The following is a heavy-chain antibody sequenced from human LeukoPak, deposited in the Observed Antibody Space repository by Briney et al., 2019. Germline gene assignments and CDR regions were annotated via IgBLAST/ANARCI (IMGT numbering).Heavy chain of an antibody. CDR1: GDSISSTPYY. J-gene: IGHJ4*02. D-gene: IGHD3-22*01. CDR2: MFYRGST. V-gene: IGHV4-39*01. Sequence: PSETLSLTCTVSGDSISSTPYYWGWIRQSPRKGLEWITTMFYRGSTYYNPSLKSRVTMSVDTSRNQFSLKLTSVTAADTAVSYCARHAYYYDSSGYFFPFDIWGQGTLVTVSS. CDR3: ARHAYYYDSSGYFFPFDI.